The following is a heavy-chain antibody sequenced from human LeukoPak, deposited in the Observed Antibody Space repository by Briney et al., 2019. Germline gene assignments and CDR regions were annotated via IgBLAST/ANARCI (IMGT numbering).Heavy chain of an antibody. CDR3: ASGIFPI. Sequence: GGSLTLFCSASRHTHSHYYMIWIRQAPRKGLEWVSYICCSGYTIYYADSVKGRFTISRDNAKNSLYLQMNSLRAEDTAMYYCASGIFPIWGQGTMVTVSS. CDR1: RHTHSHYY. V-gene: IGHV3-11*01. J-gene: IGHJ3*02. D-gene: IGHD3-3*01. CDR2: ICCSGYTI.